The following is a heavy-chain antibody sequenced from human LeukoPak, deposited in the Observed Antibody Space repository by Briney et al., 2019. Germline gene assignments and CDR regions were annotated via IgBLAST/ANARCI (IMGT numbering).Heavy chain of an antibody. Sequence: GESLKISCQGSGTRFTSYWIGWVRQMPGKGLEWMGIIYPGDSDTRYSPSFQGQVTISVDKSISTAYLQWSSLKASDTAMYYCARAGSGSLGAFDIWGQGTMVTVSS. CDR3: ARAGSGSLGAFDI. J-gene: IGHJ3*02. D-gene: IGHD1-26*01. CDR1: GTRFTSYW. V-gene: IGHV5-51*01. CDR2: IYPGDSDT.